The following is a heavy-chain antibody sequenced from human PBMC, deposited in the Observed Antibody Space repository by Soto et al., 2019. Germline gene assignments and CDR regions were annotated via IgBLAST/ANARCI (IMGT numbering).Heavy chain of an antibody. J-gene: IGHJ4*02. CDR1: GYTFTSYD. CDR2: MNPDNNNT. CDR3: ARGPHPYFNDY. V-gene: IGHV1-8*01. D-gene: IGHD2-8*01. Sequence: QVQLVQSGAEVKKPGASVKVSCKASGYTFTSYDINWVRQATGQGLEWMGWMNPDNNNTGYAQKFQGRVTMTRNTSRSTAYSELSSLGSEHTAVYYCARGPHPYFNDYWGQGTLVTVSS.